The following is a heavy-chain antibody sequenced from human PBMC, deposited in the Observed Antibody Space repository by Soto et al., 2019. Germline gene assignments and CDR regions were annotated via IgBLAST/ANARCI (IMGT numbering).Heavy chain of an antibody. CDR2: ISGFNDDT. D-gene: IGHD3-10*01. Sequence: QVQLVQSGAEMKNPGASVKVSCKASGYTFTSYGISWVRQAPGQGLEWMGWISGFNDDTNHAQKLQGRVTMTKDTSTSTAYMELRSLKSDDTAVYYCARSGSYYPARNWFGPWGQGTLFTVSS. J-gene: IGHJ5*02. CDR1: GYTFTSYG. V-gene: IGHV1-18*01. CDR3: ARSGSYYPARNWFGP.